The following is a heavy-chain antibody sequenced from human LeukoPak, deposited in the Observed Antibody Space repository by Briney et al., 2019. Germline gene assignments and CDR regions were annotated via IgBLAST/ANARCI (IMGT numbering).Heavy chain of an antibody. CDR3: AKGRYESSGFNWAA. CDR2: ISYDGNNK. Sequence: GGSLRLSCAASGFTFSSYAMHWVRQAPGKGLEWVAVISYDGNNKYYADSVKGRFTISRDNSKNTLYLQMNGLRAEDTAVYYCAKGRYESSGFNWAAWGQGTLVTVSS. V-gene: IGHV3-30-3*01. CDR1: GFTFSSYA. J-gene: IGHJ4*02. D-gene: IGHD3-22*01.